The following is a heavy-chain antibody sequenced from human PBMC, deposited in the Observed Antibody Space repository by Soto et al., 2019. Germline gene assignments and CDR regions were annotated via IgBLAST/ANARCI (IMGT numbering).Heavy chain of an antibody. CDR3: ARAFYIAGSTNYAY. J-gene: IGHJ4*02. CDR1: GSSITNYD. CDR2: IYSTGST. D-gene: IGHD1-26*01. Sequence: SETLYLTCTVSGSSITNYDWSWIRQPPGKGLEWIGYIYSTGSTNYNPSLKSRVAISLDTSKNQFSLELSSVTSADTAMYYCARAFYIAGSTNYAYWGQGTLVTVSS. V-gene: IGHV4-59*01.